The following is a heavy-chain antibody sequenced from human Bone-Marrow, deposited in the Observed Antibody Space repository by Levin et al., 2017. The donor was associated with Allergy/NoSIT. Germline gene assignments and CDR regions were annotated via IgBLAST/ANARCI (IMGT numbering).Heavy chain of an antibody. CDR3: TATLYSSSWSAFDI. J-gene: IGHJ3*02. V-gene: IGHV3-15*01. CDR1: GFTFSNAW. Sequence: GESLKISCAASGFTFSNAWMSWVRQAPGKGLEWVGRIKSKTDGGTTDYAAPVKGRFTISRDDSKNTLYLQMNSLKTEDTAVYYCTATLYSSSWSAFDIWGQGTMVTVSS. CDR2: IKSKTDGGTT. D-gene: IGHD6-13*01.